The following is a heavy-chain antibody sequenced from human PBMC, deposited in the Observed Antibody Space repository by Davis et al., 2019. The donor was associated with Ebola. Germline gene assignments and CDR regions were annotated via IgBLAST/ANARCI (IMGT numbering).Heavy chain of an antibody. CDR2: IYYSGST. D-gene: IGHD1-26*01. J-gene: IGHJ6*02. CDR3: ARGGRSLYGMDV. Sequence: SETLSLTCTVSGGSISSSSYYWGWIRQPPGKGLEWIGSIYYSGSTYYNPSLKSRVTISVETSKNQFSLKLSSVTAADTAVYYCARGGRSLYGMDVWGQGTTVTVSS. V-gene: IGHV4-39*01. CDR1: GGSISSSSYY.